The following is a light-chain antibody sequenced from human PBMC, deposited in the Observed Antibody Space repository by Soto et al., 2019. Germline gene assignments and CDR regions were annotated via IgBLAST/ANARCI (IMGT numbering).Light chain of an antibody. J-gene: IGLJ2*01. V-gene: IGLV4-60*03. CDR2: LEGSGSY. CDR1: NGHSSYI. Sequence: QLVLTQSSSASASLGSSVKLTCTLSNGHSSYIIAWHQQQPGKAPRYLMKLEGSGSYNKGSGVPDRFSGSSSGADRYLTISNHQSEDEADYYCETWDSNTVVFGGGTQLTVL. CDR3: ETWDSNTVV.